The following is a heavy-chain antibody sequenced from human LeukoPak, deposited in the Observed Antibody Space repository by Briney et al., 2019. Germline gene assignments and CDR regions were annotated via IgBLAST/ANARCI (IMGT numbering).Heavy chain of an antibody. Sequence: LSETLSLTCAVYVGSFSGYYWCWIRQPPGKGLEWIGEINHSGSTNYNPSLKGRVTISVDTSKNQFSLKLSSVTAADTAVYYCARAYCSSTSCLYYFDYWGQGTLVTVSS. J-gene: IGHJ4*02. CDR1: VGSFSGYY. D-gene: IGHD2-2*01. CDR2: INHSGST. CDR3: ARAYCSSTSCLYYFDY. V-gene: IGHV4-34*01.